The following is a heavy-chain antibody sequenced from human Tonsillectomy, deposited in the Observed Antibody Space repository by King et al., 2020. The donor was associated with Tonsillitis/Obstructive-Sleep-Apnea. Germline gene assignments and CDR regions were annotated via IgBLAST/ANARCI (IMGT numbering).Heavy chain of an antibody. D-gene: IGHD3-3*01. CDR3: ARLNDFWSVYPFDY. CDR2: IYPGDSDT. CDR1: GYSFTSYW. V-gene: IGHV5-51*01. J-gene: IGHJ4*02. Sequence: VQLVESGAEVKKPGASLKISCKGSGYSFTSYWIGWVRQMPGKGLEWMGIIYPGDSDTRYSPSFQVQVTISADKSISTAYLQWSSLKPSDTPMYYCARLNDFWSVYPFDYWGQGPLVTVSS.